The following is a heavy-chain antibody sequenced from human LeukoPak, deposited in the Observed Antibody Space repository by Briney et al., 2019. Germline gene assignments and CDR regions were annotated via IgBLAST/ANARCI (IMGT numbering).Heavy chain of an antibody. V-gene: IGHV3-9*01. D-gene: IGHD6-13*01. CDR3: AKDFAPYSSSWYVYDY. CDR2: ISWNSGSI. J-gene: IGHJ4*02. Sequence: GGSLRLSCAASGFTFDDYAMHWVRRAPGKGLEWVSGISWNSGSIGYADSVKGRFTISRDNAKNSLYLQMNSLRAEDTALYYCAKDFAPYSSSWYVYDYWGQGTLVTVSS. CDR1: GFTFDDYA.